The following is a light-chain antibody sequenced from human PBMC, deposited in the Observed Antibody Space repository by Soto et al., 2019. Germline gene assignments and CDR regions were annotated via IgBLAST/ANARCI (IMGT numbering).Light chain of an antibody. Sequence: DIQMTQSPSNLSASVGDRVTINCRASQSISSWLAWYQQKPGKAPKLLIYDASSLESGVPSRFSGSGSGTEFTLTISSLQPDDFATYYCQQYNSYPWTFGQGTKVEIK. V-gene: IGKV1-5*01. J-gene: IGKJ1*01. CDR3: QQYNSYPWT. CDR2: DAS. CDR1: QSISSW.